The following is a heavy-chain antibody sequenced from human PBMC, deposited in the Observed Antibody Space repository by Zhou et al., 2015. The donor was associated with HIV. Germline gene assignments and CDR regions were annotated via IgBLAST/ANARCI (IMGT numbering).Heavy chain of an antibody. CDR3: ARDNIVVVVDRYYYYGMDV. CDR2: IIPIFGTA. V-gene: IGHV1-69*01. CDR1: GGTFSSYA. Sequence: QVQLVQSGAEVKKPGSSVKVSCKASGGTFSSYAISWVRQAPGQGLEWMGGIIPIFGTANYAQKFQGRVTITADESTSTAYMELSSLRSEDTAVYYCARDNIVVVVDRYYYYGMDVWGQGTTVTVSS. J-gene: IGHJ6*02. D-gene: IGHD2-15*01.